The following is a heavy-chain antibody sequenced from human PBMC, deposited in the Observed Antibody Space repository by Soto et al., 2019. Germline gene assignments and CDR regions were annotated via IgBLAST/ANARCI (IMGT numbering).Heavy chain of an antibody. CDR1: GGSISSGGYT. D-gene: IGHD3-3*01. Sequence: SETLSLTCAVSGGSISSGGYTWNWIRQPPGKGLEWLGYIYHSGSTYYSPSLQSRVTISVDLPKNQFSLKLSSVTAADTAVYYCARGTIFGVGYGMDVWGQGTTVTVSS. CDR2: IYHSGST. V-gene: IGHV4-30-2*01. CDR3: ARGTIFGVGYGMDV. J-gene: IGHJ6*02.